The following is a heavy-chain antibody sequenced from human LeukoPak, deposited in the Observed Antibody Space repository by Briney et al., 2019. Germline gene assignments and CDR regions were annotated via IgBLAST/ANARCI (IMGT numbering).Heavy chain of an antibody. CDR2: VFDSGST. D-gene: IGHD1-1*01. CDR1: GASFSTNY. CDR3: ARLYQQSKWKYYYYYMDV. J-gene: IGHJ6*03. Sequence: SETLSLTCSVSGASFSTNYWSWIRQPPGRGLEWIGYVFDSGSTNYNPSLKSRVTISVDTSTKQFSLRLSSVTAADTAVYYCARLYQQSKWKYYYYYMDVWGKGTTVTVSS. V-gene: IGHV4-59*01.